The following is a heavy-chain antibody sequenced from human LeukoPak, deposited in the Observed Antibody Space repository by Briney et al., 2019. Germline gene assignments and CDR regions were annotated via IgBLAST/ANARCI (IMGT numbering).Heavy chain of an antibody. D-gene: IGHD1-26*01. J-gene: IGHJ6*03. CDR1: GFTFSTYW. Sequence: GGSLRLSCAASGFTFSTYWMHWVRQAPGKGLVWVSHINSDESNTNYADSVKGRFTISRDNAKNSLYLQMNSLRAEDTAVYYCARDPYSGGYGDYYYYYMDLWGQGTTVTISS. CDR2: INSDESNT. CDR3: ARDPYSGGYGDYYYYYMDL. V-gene: IGHV3-74*01.